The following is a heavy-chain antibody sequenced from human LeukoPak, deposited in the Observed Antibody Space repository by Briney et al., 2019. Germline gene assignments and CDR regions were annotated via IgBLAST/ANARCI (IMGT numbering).Heavy chain of an antibody. CDR1: GFTFSSYG. V-gene: IGHV3-30*18. Sequence: GGSLRLSCAASGFTFSSYGMHWVRQAPGKGLEWVAVISYDGSNKYYADSVKGRFTISRDNSKNTLYLQMNSLRAEDTAVYYCAKESPLDYWGQGTLVTVSS. CDR3: AKESPLDY. CDR2: ISYDGSNK. J-gene: IGHJ4*02.